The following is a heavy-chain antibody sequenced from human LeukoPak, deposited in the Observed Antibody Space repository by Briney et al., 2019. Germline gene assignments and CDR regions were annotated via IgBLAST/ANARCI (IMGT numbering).Heavy chain of an antibody. J-gene: IGHJ4*02. V-gene: IGHV3-15*01. CDR2: IKTKAEGGTT. CDR1: GFTFTNAW. CDR3: TTSVYNFFDY. D-gene: IGHD1-20*01. Sequence: PGGSLRLSCAASGFTFTNAWLSWVRQAPGKGLEWVGRIKTKAEGGTTDYAAPVKGRFSISRDDSKNTLYLQMNSLKTEGTAVYYCTTSVYNFFDYWGQGILVTVSS.